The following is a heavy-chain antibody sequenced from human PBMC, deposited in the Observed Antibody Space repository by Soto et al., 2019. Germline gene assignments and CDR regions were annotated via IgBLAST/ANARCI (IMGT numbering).Heavy chain of an antibody. CDR2: IIPIFGTA. J-gene: IGHJ5*02. V-gene: IGHV1-69*13. CDR1: GGTFSSYA. D-gene: IGHD3-22*01. CDR3: ASQAFYDSSGYYLAP. Sequence: WPSVKVSCKASGGTFSSYAISWVRQAPGQGLEWMGGIIPIFGTANYAQKFQGRVTITADESTSTAYMELSSLRPEDTAVYYCASQAFYDSSGYYLAPWGQGTLVTVSS.